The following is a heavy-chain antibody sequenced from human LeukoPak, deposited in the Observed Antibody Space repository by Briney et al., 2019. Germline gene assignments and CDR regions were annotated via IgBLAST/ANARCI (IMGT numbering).Heavy chain of an antibody. D-gene: IGHD3-9*01. CDR2: VTSYNGDT. Sequence: ASVRVSCKASGYTFNNYGISWVRQAPGQGLEWMGWVTSYNGDTNYAQKFQGRVTMSTDTSTSTAYMELKSLRFDDTAIYYCAKDWHILTGRNCFDPWGQGTLVTVSS. CDR3: AKDWHILTGRNCFDP. J-gene: IGHJ5*02. V-gene: IGHV1-18*01. CDR1: GYTFNNYG.